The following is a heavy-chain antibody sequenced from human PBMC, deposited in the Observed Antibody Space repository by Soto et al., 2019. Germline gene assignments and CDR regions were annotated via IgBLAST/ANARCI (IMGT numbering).Heavy chain of an antibody. CDR3: AKDDRDIVVVPAFDAFDI. CDR1: GFTVSSNY. CDR2: IYSGGST. J-gene: IGHJ3*02. V-gene: IGHV3-53*01. D-gene: IGHD2-2*01. Sequence: GGSLRLSCAASGFTVSSNYMSWVRQAPGKGLEWVSVIYSGGSTYYADSVKGRFTISRDNSKNTLYLQMNSLRAEDTAVYYCAKDDRDIVVVPAFDAFDIWGQGTMVTVSS.